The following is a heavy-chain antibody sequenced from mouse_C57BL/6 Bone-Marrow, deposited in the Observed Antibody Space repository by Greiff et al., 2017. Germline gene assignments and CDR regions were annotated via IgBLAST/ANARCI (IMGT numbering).Heavy chain of an antibody. CDR3: ASTTVVARDFDY. J-gene: IGHJ2*01. CDR1: GYAFSSSW. Sequence: QVQLQQSGPELVKPGASVKISCKASGYAFSSSWMNWVTQRPGKGLEWIGRIYPGDGDTNYNGKFKGKATLTADKSSSTAYMQLSSLTSEDSAVYFCASTTVVARDFDYWGQGTTLTVSS. V-gene: IGHV1-82*01. D-gene: IGHD1-1*01. CDR2: IYPGDGDT.